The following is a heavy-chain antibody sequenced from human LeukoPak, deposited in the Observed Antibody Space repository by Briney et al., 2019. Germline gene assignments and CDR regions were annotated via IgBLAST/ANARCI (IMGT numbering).Heavy chain of an antibody. D-gene: IGHD5-18*01. V-gene: IGHV3-23*01. CDR3: AKDSNGYSYGYFYYYYYMDV. J-gene: IGHJ6*03. CDR2: ISGSGGST. CDR1: GLTFSSYA. Sequence: GGSLRLSCAASGLTFSSYAMSWVRQAPGKGLEWVSAISGSGGSTYYADSVKGRFTISRDNSKNTLYLQMNSLRAEDTAVYYCAKDSNGYSYGYFYYYYYMDVWGKGTTVTVSS.